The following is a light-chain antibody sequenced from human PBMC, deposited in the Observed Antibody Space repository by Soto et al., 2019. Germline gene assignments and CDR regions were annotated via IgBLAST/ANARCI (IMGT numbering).Light chain of an antibody. J-gene: IGKJ3*01. CDR3: QQRSQWTPTFT. Sequence: EIVLTQSPATLSLSPGERATLSCRASQSVSSYLAWFQQKPGQAPRLLIYDASNRATGIPARFSGSGSGTDFTLNLSSLKPEEFAIYYFQQRSQWTPTFTLGPGTKVDMK. CDR1: QSVSSY. CDR2: DAS. V-gene: IGKV3-11*01.